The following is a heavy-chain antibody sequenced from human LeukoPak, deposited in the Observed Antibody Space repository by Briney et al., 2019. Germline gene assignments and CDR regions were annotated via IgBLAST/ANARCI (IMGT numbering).Heavy chain of an antibody. D-gene: IGHD3-16*01. Sequence: GGSLTLSCAASGVTLSDHHMDWVRQAPGKGLEWVGRTRNKARGYTTEYAASVKGRFTIPRDDSKTLVYLQMKSLKTEDTAVYFCARDGGEGDNSAFDIWGQGTVVTVSS. CDR1: GVTLSDHH. CDR3: ARDGGEGDNSAFDI. CDR2: TRNKARGYTT. V-gene: IGHV3-72*01. J-gene: IGHJ3*02.